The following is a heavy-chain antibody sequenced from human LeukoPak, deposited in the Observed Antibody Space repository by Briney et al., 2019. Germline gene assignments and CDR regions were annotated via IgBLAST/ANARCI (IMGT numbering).Heavy chain of an antibody. D-gene: IGHD2-15*01. J-gene: IGHJ6*03. CDR2: IYHSGST. V-gene: IGHV4-38-2*01. CDR3: ARGAYCSGATCYRSYDYYYMDV. CDR1: GYSISSGYY. Sequence: PSETLSLTCAVSGYSISSGYYWGGSRQPPGKGVEGIVSIYHSGSTYYYPSLKSRVTISLDTSNNPFSLQLTSVTAADTAVYYCARGAYCSGATCYRSYDYYYMDVWGRGTTVTVAS.